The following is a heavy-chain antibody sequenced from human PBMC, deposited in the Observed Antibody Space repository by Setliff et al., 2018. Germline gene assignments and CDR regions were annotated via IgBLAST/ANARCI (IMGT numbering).Heavy chain of an antibody. CDR3: ARDITLTTVREGGMDV. CDR2: ISGSGSTT. D-gene: IGHD3-10*01. V-gene: IGHV3-48*03. J-gene: IGHJ6*03. Sequence: GGSLRLSCAASGFTFSSFEMNWVRQAPGKGLEWVSYISGSGSTTYYADSVRGRFTISRDNAKNLMYLEMNSLRAEDTAVYYCARDITLTTVREGGMDVWGKGTTVTVSS. CDR1: GFTFSSFE.